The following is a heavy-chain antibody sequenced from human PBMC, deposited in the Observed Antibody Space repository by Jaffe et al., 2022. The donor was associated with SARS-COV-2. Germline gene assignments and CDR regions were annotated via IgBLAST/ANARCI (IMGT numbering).Heavy chain of an antibody. Sequence: QVQLVQSGAEVKKPGASVKVSCKASGYTFTSYAMHWVRQAPGQRLEWMGWINAGNGNTKYSQKFQGRVTITRDTSASTAYMELSSLRSEDTAVYYCASAQVNSVFDYWGQGTLVTVSS. CDR1: GYTFTSYA. CDR3: ASAQVNSVFDY. CDR2: INAGNGNT. V-gene: IGHV1-3*01. J-gene: IGHJ4*02. D-gene: IGHD1-1*01.